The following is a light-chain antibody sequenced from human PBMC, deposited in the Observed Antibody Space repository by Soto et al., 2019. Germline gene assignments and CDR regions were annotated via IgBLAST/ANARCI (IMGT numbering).Light chain of an antibody. V-gene: IGKV1-39*01. CDR2: AAS. CDR3: QQSYSTPWT. CDR1: QSITNY. J-gene: IGKJ1*01. Sequence: DIQMTQSPSSLSASVGDRVTITCRASQSITNYLNWYQQNPGKAPKLLIYAASSLQSGVPSRFSGSGSGTAFTLTISSLQPEDFATYYCQQSYSTPWTCGQGTKVDIK.